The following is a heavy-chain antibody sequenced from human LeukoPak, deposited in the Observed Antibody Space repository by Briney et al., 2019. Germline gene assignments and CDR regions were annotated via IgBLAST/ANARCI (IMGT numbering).Heavy chain of an antibody. CDR2: IWYDGSNK. D-gene: IGHD3-22*01. V-gene: IGHV3-33*01. J-gene: IGHJ4*02. CDR1: GFTFSSYG. CDR3: ARVYYYDSSGYLDY. Sequence: GGSLRLSCAASGFTFSSYGMHWVRQAPGKGLEWVAVIWYDGSNKYYADSVKGRFTISRDNSKNTLYLQMNSLRAEDTAVYYCARVYYYDSSGYLDYWGQGTLVTVSS.